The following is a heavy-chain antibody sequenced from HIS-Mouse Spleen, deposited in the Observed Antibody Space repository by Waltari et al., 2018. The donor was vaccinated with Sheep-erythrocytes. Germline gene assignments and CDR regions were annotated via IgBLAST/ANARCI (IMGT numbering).Heavy chain of an antibody. CDR3: ARGFWVYSSSSGFDY. CDR2: MNPNSGNT. V-gene: IGHV1-8*02. CDR1: GYTLTRYY. D-gene: IGHD6-6*01. Sequence: QVQLVQSGAEVKKPGASVKVSCKASGYTLTRYYIIWVRQATGQGLEWMGWMNPNSGNTGYAQKFQGRVTMTRNTSISTAYMELSSLRSEDTAVYYCARGFWVYSSSSGFDYWGQGTLVTVSS. J-gene: IGHJ4*02.